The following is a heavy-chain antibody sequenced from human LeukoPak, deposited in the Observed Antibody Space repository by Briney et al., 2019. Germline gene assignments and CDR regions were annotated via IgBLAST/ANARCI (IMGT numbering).Heavy chain of an antibody. CDR1: GYTFTGYY. CDR3: AINYYGSGSYYIY. V-gene: IGHV1-2*02. D-gene: IGHD3-10*01. J-gene: IGHJ4*02. CDR2: INPNSGGT. Sequence: GASVKISCKASGYTFTGYYMHWVRRAPGQGLEWMGWINPNSGGTNYAQKFQGRVTMTRDTSISTAYMELSRLRSDDTAVYYCAINYYGSGSYYIYWGQGTLVTVSS.